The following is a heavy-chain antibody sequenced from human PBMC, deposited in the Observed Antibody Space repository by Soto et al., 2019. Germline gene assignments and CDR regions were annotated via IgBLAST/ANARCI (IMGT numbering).Heavy chain of an antibody. V-gene: IGHV4-39*02. CDR1: GGPIRSSSHY. CDR3: AREGGYVDY. D-gene: IGHD1-1*01. Sequence: SETLSLTCTVSGGPIRSSSHYWGWIRQSPGTGLEWIGSIDESGDSYYNPSLKSRVTIFVDTSKNQFSLKLISVTGADSAIYYCAREGGYVDYWGQGTLVTAPQ. CDR2: IDESGDS. J-gene: IGHJ4*02.